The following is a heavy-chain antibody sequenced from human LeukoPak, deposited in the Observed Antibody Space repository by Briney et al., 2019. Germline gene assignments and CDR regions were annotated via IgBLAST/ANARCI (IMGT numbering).Heavy chain of an antibody. Sequence: GGSLRLSCAASGFTFSNYFMTWVRQAPGKGLEWVATIKEGENTKYYVDSVKGRFTISRDNAKNSLYLQMNSLRAEDTAVYFCARDRESYCSGGSCSTTDYGMDVWGQGTTVTVSS. CDR2: IKEGENTK. CDR3: ARDRESYCSGGSCSTTDYGMDV. J-gene: IGHJ6*02. CDR1: GFTFSNYF. D-gene: IGHD2-15*01. V-gene: IGHV3-7*03.